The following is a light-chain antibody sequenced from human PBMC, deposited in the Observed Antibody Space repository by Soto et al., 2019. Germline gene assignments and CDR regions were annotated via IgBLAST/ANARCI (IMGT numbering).Light chain of an antibody. CDR2: AAS. CDR3: QQYNNWPWT. CDR1: QNVRNTY. Sequence: DIVLTQSPGTLSLSPGERATLSCRASQNVRNTYLAWYQQKAGQAPRLLIYAASSRATGIPDRFSGSGSGTDFTLTISSLQSEDFAVYYCQQYNNWPWTFGQGTKVDI. V-gene: IGKV3-20*01. J-gene: IGKJ1*01.